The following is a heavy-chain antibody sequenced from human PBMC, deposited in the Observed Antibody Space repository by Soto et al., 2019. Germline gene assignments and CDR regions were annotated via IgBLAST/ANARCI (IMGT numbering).Heavy chain of an antibody. V-gene: IGHV3-7*03. D-gene: IGHD3-10*01. CDR2: INQDGSVK. Sequence: EVQLVESGGGLVQPGGSLRLSCAASGFTFSTYWMRWVRQAPGKGLEWVAHINQDGSVKYYLDSVKGRFTSSRDNAKEALYLQMKGLRAEDTAVYYCARHGCDFGLHRLCFAYGGRGTLITVSS. CDR1: GFTFSTYW. CDR3: ARHGCDFGLHRLCFAY. J-gene: IGHJ5*01.